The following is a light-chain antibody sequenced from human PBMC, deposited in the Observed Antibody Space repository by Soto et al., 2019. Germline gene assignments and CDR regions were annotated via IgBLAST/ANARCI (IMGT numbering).Light chain of an antibody. V-gene: IGLV3-21*02. Sequence: SYELTQPHSVSVATAQMARITCGGNNIGGRSVHWYQQRPGQAPVLVVYDDTDRPSGIPERFSGSNSGNTATLTIHRVEDGDEADFYCQVWDTSSDQWVFGGGTKLTVL. CDR2: DDT. J-gene: IGLJ2*01. CDR3: QVWDTSSDQWV. CDR1: NIGGRS.